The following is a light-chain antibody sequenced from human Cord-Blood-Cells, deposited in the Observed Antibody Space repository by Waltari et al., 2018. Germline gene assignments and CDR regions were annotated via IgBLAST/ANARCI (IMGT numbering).Light chain of an antibody. J-gene: IGLJ2*01. CDR3: SSYTSSSTYVV. CDR2: DVS. CDR1: SSDVGGYNY. V-gene: IGLV2-14*01. Sequence: QSALTQPASVSGSPGQSITISCTGTSSDVGGYNYASCYQQHPGQAPKLMIYDVSKRPSGVSNRFSGSKSGNTASLTISGLQAEDEADYYCSSYTSSSTYVVFGGGTKLTVL.